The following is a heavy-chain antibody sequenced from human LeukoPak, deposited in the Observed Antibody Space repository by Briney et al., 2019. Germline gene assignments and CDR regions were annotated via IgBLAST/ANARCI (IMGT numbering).Heavy chain of an antibody. CDR2: ITSSSGTI. V-gene: IGHV3-48*02. D-gene: IGHD1-14*01. Sequence: GGSLRLSCSASGFTFSSYSMDWVRQAPGKGLEWLSYITSSSGTIYYADSVKGRFTVSRDNAKNSLYLQMNSLRDEDTAVYYCARDRTTLIDYWGQGTTVTVSS. CDR3: ARDRTTLIDY. J-gene: IGHJ4*03. CDR1: GFTFSSYS.